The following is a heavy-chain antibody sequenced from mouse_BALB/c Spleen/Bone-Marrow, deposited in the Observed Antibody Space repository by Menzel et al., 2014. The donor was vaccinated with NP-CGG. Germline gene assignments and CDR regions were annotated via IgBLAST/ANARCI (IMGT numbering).Heavy chain of an antibody. Sequence: QVQLQQSGPELVKPGASVRISCKASGYTFTSYYIQWVKQRPGQGLEWIGWIYPGNVNTKYNEKFKGKATMTADKYSSTAYMQISSLTSEDSAVYFCARGRRLQDAMGYWGQGTSVTVSS. J-gene: IGHJ4*01. V-gene: IGHV1S56*01. D-gene: IGHD2-2*01. CDR3: ARGRRLQDAMGY. CDR2: IYPGNVNT. CDR1: GYTFTSYY.